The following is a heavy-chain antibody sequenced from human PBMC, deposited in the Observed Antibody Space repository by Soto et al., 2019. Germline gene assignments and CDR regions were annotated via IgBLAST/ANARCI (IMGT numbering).Heavy chain of an antibody. D-gene: IGHD6-13*01. CDR2: INHSGST. J-gene: IGHJ5*02. CDR1: GGSFSGYY. Sequence: SETLSLTCAVYGGSFSGYYWSWIRQPPGKGLEWIGEINHSGSTNYNPSLKSRVTISVDKSKNQFSLKLSSVTAADTAVYYCARDSGAYRSPPGWLHPWGQAILLTVSS. V-gene: IGHV4-34*01. CDR3: ARDSGAYRSPPGWLHP.